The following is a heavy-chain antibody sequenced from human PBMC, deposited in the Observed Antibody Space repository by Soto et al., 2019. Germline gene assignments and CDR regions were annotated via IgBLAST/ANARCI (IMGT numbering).Heavy chain of an antibody. CDR3: ARRKQQLTAPNSSEP. CDR1: GGSFSGYY. V-gene: IGHV4-34*01. D-gene: IGHD6-13*01. Sequence: ASETLSLPCAVYGGSFSGYYWSWIRPPPGKGLEWIGEINHSGSTNYNPSLKSRVTISVDTSKNQFSLKLSSVTAADTAVYYCARRKQQLTAPNSSEPWGQGTLVTVSS. CDR2: INHSGST. J-gene: IGHJ5*02.